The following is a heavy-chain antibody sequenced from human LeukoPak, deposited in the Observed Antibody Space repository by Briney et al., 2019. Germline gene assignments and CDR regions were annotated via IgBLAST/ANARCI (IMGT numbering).Heavy chain of an antibody. CDR1: GFTFDDYT. Sequence: GGPLRLSCAASGFTFDDYTMHWVRQAPGKGLEWVSLISWDGGSTYYADSVKGRFTISRDNSKNSLYLQMNSLRTEDTALYYCAKDPPTYSSSYFDYWGQGTLVTVSS. V-gene: IGHV3-43*01. D-gene: IGHD6-6*01. CDR3: AKDPPTYSSSYFDY. J-gene: IGHJ4*02. CDR2: ISWDGGST.